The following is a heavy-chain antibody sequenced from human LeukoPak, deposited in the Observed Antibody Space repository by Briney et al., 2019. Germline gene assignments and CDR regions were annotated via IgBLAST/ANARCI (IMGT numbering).Heavy chain of an antibody. Sequence: ASVKVSCKASGYTFTGYYIHWVRQAPGQGLEWMGRINPGSGGTNHAQKFQGRVAMTRDTSISTAYMELSRLRSDDTAVYYCAREQGGSGTYGVDYWGQGTLVTVSS. CDR3: AREQGGSGTYGVDY. V-gene: IGHV1-2*06. CDR2: INPGSGGT. D-gene: IGHD1-26*01. CDR1: GYTFTGYY. J-gene: IGHJ4*02.